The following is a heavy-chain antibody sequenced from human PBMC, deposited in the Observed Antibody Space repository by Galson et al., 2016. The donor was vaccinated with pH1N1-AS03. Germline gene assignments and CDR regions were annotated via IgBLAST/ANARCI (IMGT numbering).Heavy chain of an antibody. CDR3: ARAPPYSGSLYYFDY. CDR2: MNQGGSER. Sequence: SLRLSCAASGFTFSTYWMSWVRQAPGKGMEWVASMNQGGSERYYVDSVKGRFTISSDNAKNTLYLQKNSLRPEDTALYNCARAPPYSGSLYYFDYRGQGALVTVSS. CDR1: GFTFSTYW. J-gene: IGHJ4*02. V-gene: IGHV3-7*01. D-gene: IGHD1-26*01.